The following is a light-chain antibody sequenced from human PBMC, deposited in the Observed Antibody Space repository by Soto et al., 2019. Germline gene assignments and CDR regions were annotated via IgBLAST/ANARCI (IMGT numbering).Light chain of an antibody. CDR3: SSYGGYYVV. CDR2: DVT. Sequence: QSVLTQPPSASGSPGQSVAISCTGTSSDVGGYDYVSWFQQHPGKAPKLMIYDVTKRPSGVPDRFSGSKSGNTASLSVSGVEAEDEAYYYCSSYGGYYVVFGGGTKLTVL. V-gene: IGLV2-8*01. J-gene: IGLJ2*01. CDR1: SSDVGGYDY.